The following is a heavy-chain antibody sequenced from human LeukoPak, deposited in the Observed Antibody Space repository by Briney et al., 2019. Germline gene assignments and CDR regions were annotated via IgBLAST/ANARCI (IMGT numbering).Heavy chain of an antibody. V-gene: IGHV3-21*01. CDR3: ARDRNFMGYY. CDR2: ISSSSSYI. J-gene: IGHJ4*02. CDR1: GFTFSSYS. Sequence: GGTLRLSCAASGFTFSSYSMNWVRQAPGKGLEWVSSISSSSSYIYYADSVKGRFTISRDNAKNSLYLQMNSLRAEDTAVYYCARDRNFMGYYWGQGTLVTVSS. D-gene: IGHD1-14*01.